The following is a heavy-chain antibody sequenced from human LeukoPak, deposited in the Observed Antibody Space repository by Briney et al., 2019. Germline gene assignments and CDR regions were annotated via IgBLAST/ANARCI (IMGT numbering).Heavy chain of an antibody. CDR3: AREDVVLVDTIRYYYYGMDD. J-gene: IGHJ6*02. CDR2: INPSGGST. Sequence: ASVKVSCKASGYNFISSYMHWVRQAPGQGLEWMGIINPSGGSTSYAQKFQDRVTMTRDTSTSTVYMELSSLKSEDTAVYYCAREDVVLVDTIRYYYYGMDDWGQGTTVTVSS. D-gene: IGHD5-18*01. CDR1: GYNFISSY. V-gene: IGHV1-46*01.